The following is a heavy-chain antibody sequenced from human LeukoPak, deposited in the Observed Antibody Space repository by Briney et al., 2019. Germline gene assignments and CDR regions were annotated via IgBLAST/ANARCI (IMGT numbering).Heavy chain of an antibody. D-gene: IGHD6-6*01. V-gene: IGHV4-59*12. CDR2: IYHSGST. CDR1: GGSISSYY. Sequence: PSETLSLTCTVSGGSISSYYWSWIRQPPGKGLEWIGYIYHSGSTYYNPSLKSRVTISVDRSKNQFSLKLSSVTAADTAVYYCARGSVAARRFDYWGQGTLVTVSS. J-gene: IGHJ4*02. CDR3: ARGSVAARRFDY.